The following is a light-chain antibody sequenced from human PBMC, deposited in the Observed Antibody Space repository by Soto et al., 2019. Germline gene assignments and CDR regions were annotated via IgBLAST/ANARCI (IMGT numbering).Light chain of an antibody. V-gene: IGLV2-14*01. CDR3: FSYTSTGTYV. CDR1: SSDVCNYKY. Sequence: QSVMTQPASVSVCPGQSITISCTGTSSDVCNYKYVSWYQQHPGKAPKLMIYEVSNRPSGLFNRFSGSKSGNTASLTISGRQAEDETDYYCFSYTSTGTYVYGTATKVTVL. J-gene: IGLJ1*01. CDR2: EVS.